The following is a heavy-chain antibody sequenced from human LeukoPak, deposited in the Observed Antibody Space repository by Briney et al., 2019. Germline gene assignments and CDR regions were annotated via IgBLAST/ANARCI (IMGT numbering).Heavy chain of an antibody. CDR2: MNPNSGNT. CDR1: GYTFTSYD. Sequence: ASVKVSCKASGYTFTSYDINWVRQATGQGLEWMGWMNPNSGNTGYAQKFQGRVTITRNTSISTAYMELSSLRSEDTAVYYCARSFALLWFGDPPGYYYYMDVWGKGTTVTVSS. V-gene: IGHV1-8*03. D-gene: IGHD3-10*01. J-gene: IGHJ6*03. CDR3: ARSFALLWFGDPPGYYYYMDV.